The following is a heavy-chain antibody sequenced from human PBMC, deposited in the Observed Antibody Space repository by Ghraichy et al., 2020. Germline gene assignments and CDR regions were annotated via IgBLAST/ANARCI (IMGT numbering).Heavy chain of an antibody. CDR3: ARGPLGGSGWYPPRAGHFDY. CDR1: GGSFSGYY. Sequence: SETLSLTCAVYGGSFSGYYWSWIRQPPGKGLEWIGEINHSGSTNYNPSLKSRVTISVDTSKNQFSLKLSSVTAADTAVYYCARGPLGGSGWYPPRAGHFDYWGQGTLVTVSS. D-gene: IGHD6-19*01. CDR2: INHSGST. J-gene: IGHJ4*02. V-gene: IGHV4-34*01.